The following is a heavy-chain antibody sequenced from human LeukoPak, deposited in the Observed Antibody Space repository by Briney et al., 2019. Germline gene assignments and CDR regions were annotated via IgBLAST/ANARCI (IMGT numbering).Heavy chain of an antibody. CDR3: ARDSSPDSATTYYDALDM. D-gene: IGHD1-1*01. J-gene: IGHJ3*02. Sequence: GGSLRLSCAGSGFSFRRFWMAWVRQAPGRGLEWVANINGDGDGKRYADSVKDRFTISRDNARSLVFLQIHSLRDEDTALYYCARDSSPDSATTYYDALDMWGQGTMVTVSS. CDR1: GFSFRRFW. V-gene: IGHV3-7*01. CDR2: INGDGDGK.